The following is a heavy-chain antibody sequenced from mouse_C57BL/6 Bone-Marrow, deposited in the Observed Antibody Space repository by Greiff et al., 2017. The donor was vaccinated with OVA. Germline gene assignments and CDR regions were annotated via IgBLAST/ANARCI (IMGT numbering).Heavy chain of an antibody. CDR2: ISDGGSYT. CDR3: ARDRAY. Sequence: EVQRVESGGGLVKPGGSLKLSCAASGFTFSSYAMSWVRQTPEKRLEWVATISDGGSYTYYPDNVKGRFTISRDNAKNHLYLQMSHLKSEDTAMYYCARDRAYWGQGTLVTVSA. J-gene: IGHJ3*01. V-gene: IGHV5-4*01. CDR1: GFTFSSYA.